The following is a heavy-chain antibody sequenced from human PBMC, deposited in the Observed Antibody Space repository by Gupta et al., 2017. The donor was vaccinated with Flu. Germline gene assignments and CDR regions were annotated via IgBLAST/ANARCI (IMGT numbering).Heavy chain of an antibody. CDR1: GGSFRSYF. CDR2: INRSGST. V-gene: IGHV4-34*01. CDR3: ARGTYSSSWSSNFDS. J-gene: IGHJ4*02. Sequence: QVQLQQWGAGLVKSSETLSLTCAVYGGSFRSYFWSWLRQSPGKGLEWIGEINRSGSTTYNPSLERRVTISVDASKSQFFLKVTSVTAADTAIYYCARGTYSSSWSSNFDSWGQGTLVTVSS. D-gene: IGHD6-13*01.